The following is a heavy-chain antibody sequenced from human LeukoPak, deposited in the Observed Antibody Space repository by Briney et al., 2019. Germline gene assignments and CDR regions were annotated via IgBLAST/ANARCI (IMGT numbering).Heavy chain of an antibody. CDR2: INHSGST. CDR1: GGSFSGYY. J-gene: IGHJ6*03. Sequence: SETLSLTCAVYGGSFSGYYWSWIRQPPGKGLEWIGEINHSGSTNYNPSLKSRVTISVDTSKNQFSLKLSSVTAADTAVYHCTGGYYYMDVWGKGTTVTISS. CDR3: TGGYYYMDV. V-gene: IGHV4-34*01.